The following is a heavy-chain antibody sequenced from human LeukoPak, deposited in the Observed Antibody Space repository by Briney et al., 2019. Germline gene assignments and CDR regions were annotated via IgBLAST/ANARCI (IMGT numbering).Heavy chain of an antibody. CDR1: ALTFSSYA. Sequence: PGGSLRLSCAASALTFSSYAMIWVRQAPGKGLEWVSVISGSGGTTHYADSVKGRFTISRDNSKNTLYLQMNSLRAEDTALYYCAKAPSSSWYQSPDYWGQGTLVTVSS. CDR3: AKAPSSSWYQSPDY. J-gene: IGHJ4*02. V-gene: IGHV3-23*01. CDR2: ISGSGGTT. D-gene: IGHD6-13*01.